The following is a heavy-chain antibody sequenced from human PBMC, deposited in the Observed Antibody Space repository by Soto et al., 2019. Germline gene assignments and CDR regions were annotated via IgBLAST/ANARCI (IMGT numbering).Heavy chain of an antibody. CDR3: AKGYCSGHTCYSGDY. V-gene: IGHV3-48*04. CDR2: ISGGGHTT. CDR1: GFTFSSYS. J-gene: IGHJ4*02. Sequence: GGSLRLSCAASGFTFSSYSMNWVRQAPGKGLEWVSYISGGGHTTYYADSVKGRFTISRDDAKGSLFLQMNSLRAEDTAVYYCAKGYCSGHTCYSGDYWGQGTPVTVPS. D-gene: IGHD2-15*01.